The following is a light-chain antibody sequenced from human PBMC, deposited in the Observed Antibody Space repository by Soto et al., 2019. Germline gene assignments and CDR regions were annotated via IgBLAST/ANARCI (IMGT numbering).Light chain of an antibody. J-gene: IGKJ5*01. CDR1: QSVSSY. V-gene: IGKV3-11*01. CDR3: QQRSNWPPIT. CDR2: DAS. Sequence: EIVLTESPATLSLSPGGRATLSCRASQSVSSYLAWYQQKPGQAPRLFXYDASNRATGIPARFSGSGSGTDLTLTISSLETEDFAVYYCQQRSNWPPITFGQGTRLEIK.